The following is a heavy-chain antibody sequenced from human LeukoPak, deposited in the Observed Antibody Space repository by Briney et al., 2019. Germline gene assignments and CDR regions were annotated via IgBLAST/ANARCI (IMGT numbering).Heavy chain of an antibody. V-gene: IGHV3-23*01. CDR1: GFTFTDYA. Sequence: GGSLRPSCAASGFTFTDYAMSWVRQAPGTGLEWVSAISGIGNAIFYASSVKGRFTISRDSSKHTLSLQMSSLRAEDTAVYYCARHLATSGSYPLDYWGQGTLVTVSS. D-gene: IGHD2-15*01. CDR3: ARHLATSGSYPLDY. J-gene: IGHJ4*02. CDR2: ISGIGNAI.